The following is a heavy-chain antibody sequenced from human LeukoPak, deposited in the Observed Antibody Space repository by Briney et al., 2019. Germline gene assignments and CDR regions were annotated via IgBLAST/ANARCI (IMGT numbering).Heavy chain of an antibody. D-gene: IGHD3-3*01. V-gene: IGHV3-7*04. CDR2: MNRDGSEK. CDR3: ARGIEEWLYLYY. J-gene: IGHJ4*02. Sequence: GGSLRLSCAASGFTFAPYWMTWGRQAPGKGLEYVATMNRDGSEKYYVDSVKGGFTISRDNSKNSLYLQMDSLRAEDTAVYYCARGIEEWLYLYYWGQGALVTVAS. CDR1: GFTFAPYW.